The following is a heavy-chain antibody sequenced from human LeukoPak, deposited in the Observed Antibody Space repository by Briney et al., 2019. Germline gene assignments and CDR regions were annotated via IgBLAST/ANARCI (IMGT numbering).Heavy chain of an antibody. D-gene: IGHD6-19*01. V-gene: IGHV3-33*01. CDR2: IWYDGSNK. J-gene: IGHJ5*02. CDR3: ARDHSIAVAGNWFDP. Sequence: GRSLRLSCAASGFTFSSYGMHWVRQAPGKGLEWVAVIWYDGSNKYYADSVKGRFTISRDNSKNTLYLQMNSLRAEDTAVYYCARDHSIAVAGNWFDPWGQGTLVTVSS. CDR1: GFTFSSYG.